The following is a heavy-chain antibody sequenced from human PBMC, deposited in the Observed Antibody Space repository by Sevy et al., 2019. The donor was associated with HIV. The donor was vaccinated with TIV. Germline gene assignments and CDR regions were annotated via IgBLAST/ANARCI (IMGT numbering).Heavy chain of an antibody. Sequence: GGSLRLSCAASGFTFSSYALHWVRQAPGKGLEWVTLISHDGSNEYYADSVKGRFTISRDDSKNTLYLQMNSLRGEDTAVYFCARDPDYYDSWELDYWGQGTLVTVSS. CDR3: ARDPDYYDSWELDY. V-gene: IGHV3-30-3*01. D-gene: IGHD3-22*01. J-gene: IGHJ4*02. CDR1: GFTFSSYA. CDR2: ISHDGSNE.